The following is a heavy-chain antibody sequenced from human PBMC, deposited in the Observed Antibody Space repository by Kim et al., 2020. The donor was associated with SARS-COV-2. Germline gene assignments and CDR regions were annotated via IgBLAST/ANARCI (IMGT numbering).Heavy chain of an antibody. CDR2: FYSSGST. V-gene: IGHV4-4*08. D-gene: IGHD3-10*01. CDR1: GVSVSGSY. J-gene: IGHJ2*01. Sequence: SETLSLTCSVSGVSVSGSYWNWIRQPPGKGLEWIGYFYSSGSTNYNPSLKSRVSMSMDTSKNQFSLSLTSVTAADTAVYYCARKGVWNWYFDVWGRGTL. CDR3: ARKGVWNWYFDV.